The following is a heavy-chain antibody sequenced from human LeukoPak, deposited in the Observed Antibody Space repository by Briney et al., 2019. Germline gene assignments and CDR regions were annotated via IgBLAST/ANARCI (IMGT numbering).Heavy chain of an antibody. CDR3: ARVFYDSTYYFDY. J-gene: IGHJ4*02. Sequence: PGGSLRLSCTTSGFTFSSYAMSWVRQAPGKGLEWVSTISASGGRTNYADSVMGRFTISRDNSKNTLYLQMNSLRAEDTAVYYCARVFYDSTYYFDYWGQGTLVTVSS. CDR1: GFTFSSYA. D-gene: IGHD3-22*01. V-gene: IGHV3-23*01. CDR2: ISASGGRT.